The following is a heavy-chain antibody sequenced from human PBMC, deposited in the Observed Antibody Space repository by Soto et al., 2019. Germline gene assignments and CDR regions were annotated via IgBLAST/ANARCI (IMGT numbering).Heavy chain of an antibody. CDR3: VRATYFSDSSGYTRCFDY. CDR1: GFVFSSYA. CDR2: ISGSGGNT. J-gene: IGHJ4*02. Sequence: AGGSLRLSCAASGFVFSSYAMSWVRQAPGKGLEWVSTISGSGGNTYYADSVKGRFTISRDNSKNTLYLQMNSLRAEDTAVYYCVRATYFSDSSGYTRCFDYWGQGTLVTVSS. D-gene: IGHD3-22*01. V-gene: IGHV3-23*01.